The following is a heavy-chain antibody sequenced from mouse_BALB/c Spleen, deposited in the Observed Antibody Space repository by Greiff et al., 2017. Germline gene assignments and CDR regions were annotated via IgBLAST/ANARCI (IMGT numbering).Heavy chain of an antibody. V-gene: IGHV2-9*02. CDR2: IWAGGST. D-gene: IGHD2-1*01. J-gene: IGHJ4*01. CDR3: ARGGGNYGRAMDY. Sequence: VKLMESGPGLVAPSQSLSITCTVSGFSLTSYGVHWVRQPPGKGLEWLGVIWAGGSTNYNSALMSRLSISKDNSKSQVFLKMNSLQTDDTAMYYCARGGGNYGRAMDYWGQGTSVTVSS. CDR1: GFSLTSYG.